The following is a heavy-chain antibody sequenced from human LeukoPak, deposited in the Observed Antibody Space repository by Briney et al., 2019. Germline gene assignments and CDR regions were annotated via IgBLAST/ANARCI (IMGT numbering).Heavy chain of an antibody. J-gene: IGHJ2*01. CDR1: GGTFSSYA. CDR3: ARDRVVPADWYFDL. Sequence: ASVKVSCKASGGTFSSYAISWVRQAPGQGLEWMGGIIPIFGTANYAQKFQGRVTITADKSTSTAYMELSSLRSEDTAVYYCARDRVVPADWYFDLWGRGTLVTVSS. CDR2: IIPIFGTA. V-gene: IGHV1-69*06. D-gene: IGHD2-2*01.